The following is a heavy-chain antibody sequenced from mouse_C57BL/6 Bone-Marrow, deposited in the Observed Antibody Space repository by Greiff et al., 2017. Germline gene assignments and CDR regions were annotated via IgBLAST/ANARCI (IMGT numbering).Heavy chain of an antibody. CDR3: ARHYYGSRRYFDV. V-gene: IGHV1-63*01. CDR2: IYPGGGYT. D-gene: IGHD1-1*01. J-gene: IGHJ1*03. Sequence: VQLQQSGAELVRPGTSVKMSCKASGYTFTNYWIGWAKQRPGHGLEWIGDIYPGGGYTNYNEKFKGKATLTADKSSSTAYMQFSSLTSEDSAIYYCARHYYGSRRYFDVWGTGTTVTVSS. CDR1: GYTFTNYW.